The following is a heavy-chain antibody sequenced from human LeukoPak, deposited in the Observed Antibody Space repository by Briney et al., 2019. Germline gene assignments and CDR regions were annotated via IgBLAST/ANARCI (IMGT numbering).Heavy chain of an antibody. Sequence: PGGSLRLSCAASGFTFNSYAMNWVRQAPGKGLEWVAVIWYDGSNKYYADSVKGRFTISRDNSKNTLYLQMNSLRAEDTAVYYCAKDQTTDYYDFWSGYYHPYNWFDPWGQGTLVTVSS. V-gene: IGHV3-30*02. CDR1: GFTFNSYA. J-gene: IGHJ5*02. D-gene: IGHD3-3*01. CDR2: IWYDGSNK. CDR3: AKDQTTDYYDFWSGYYHPYNWFDP.